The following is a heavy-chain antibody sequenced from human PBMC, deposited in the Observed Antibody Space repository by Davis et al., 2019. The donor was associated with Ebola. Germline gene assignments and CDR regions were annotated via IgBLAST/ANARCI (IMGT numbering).Heavy chain of an antibody. V-gene: IGHV4-59*12. CDR1: GGSISSYY. CDR2: IYHSGST. CDR3: ASENYDYGDYFDY. D-gene: IGHD4-17*01. Sequence: MPSETLSLTCTVSGGSISSYYWSWIRQPPGKGLEWIGEIYHSGSTNYNPSLKSRVTISVDKSKNQFSLKLSSVTAADTAVYYCASENYDYGDYFDYWGQGTLVTVSS. J-gene: IGHJ4*02.